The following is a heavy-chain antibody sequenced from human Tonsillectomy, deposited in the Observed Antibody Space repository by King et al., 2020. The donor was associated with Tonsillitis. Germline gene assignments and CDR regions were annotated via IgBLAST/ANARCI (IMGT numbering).Heavy chain of an antibody. CDR2: IYYSGST. D-gene: IGHD6-19*01. Sequence: QLQESGPGLVKPSETLSLTCTVSGGSISSSSYYWGWIRQPPGKGLEWIGSIYYSGSTYYNPSLKSRVTISVDTSKNQFSLKLSSVTAADTAVYYCARLNPVAPPPNDAFDIWGQGTMVTVSS. CDR3: ARLNPVAPPPNDAFDI. V-gene: IGHV4-39*07. J-gene: IGHJ3*02. CDR1: GGSISSSSYY.